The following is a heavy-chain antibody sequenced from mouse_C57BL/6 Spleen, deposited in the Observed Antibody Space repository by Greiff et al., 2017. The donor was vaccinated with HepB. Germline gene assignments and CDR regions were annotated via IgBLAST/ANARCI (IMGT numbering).Heavy chain of an antibody. CDR1: GFTFSSYT. CDR2: ISGGGGNT. Sequence: EVQVVESGGGLVKPGGSLKLSCAASGFTFSSYTMSWVRQTPEKRLEWVATISGGGGNTYYPDSVKGRFTISRDNAKNTLYLQRSSLRSEDTALYYCARERFSSFDYWGQGTTLTVSS. V-gene: IGHV5-9*01. J-gene: IGHJ2*01. CDR3: ARERFSSFDY.